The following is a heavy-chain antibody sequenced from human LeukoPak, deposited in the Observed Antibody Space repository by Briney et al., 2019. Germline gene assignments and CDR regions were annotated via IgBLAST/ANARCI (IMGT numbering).Heavy chain of an antibody. J-gene: IGHJ6*03. CDR2: IYYSGST. CDR3: ARAGWTHYYYYYMDV. D-gene: IGHD6-19*01. V-gene: IGHV4-59*01. Sequence: PGGSLRLSCAASGFTFDDYGMSWVRQAPGKGLEWIGYIYYSGSTNYNPSLKSRVTISVDTSKNQFSLKLSSVTAADTAVYYCARAGWTHYYYYYMDVWGKGTTVTISS. CDR1: GFTFDDYG.